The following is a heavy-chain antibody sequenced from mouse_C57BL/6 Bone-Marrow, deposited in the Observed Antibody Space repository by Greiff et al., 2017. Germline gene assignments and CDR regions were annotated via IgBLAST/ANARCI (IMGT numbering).Heavy chain of an antibody. CDR1: GYTFTSYW. CDR2: IDPSDSYT. J-gene: IGHJ4*01. CDR3: ARTGNAMDY. Sequence: QVQLQQPGAELVMPGASVKLSCKASGYTFTSYWMHWVKQRPGQGLEWIGEIDPSDSYTNYNQKFKGKSTLTVDKSSSTAYMHLSSLTSEDSAVYYCARTGNAMDYWGQGTSVTVSS. V-gene: IGHV1-69*01.